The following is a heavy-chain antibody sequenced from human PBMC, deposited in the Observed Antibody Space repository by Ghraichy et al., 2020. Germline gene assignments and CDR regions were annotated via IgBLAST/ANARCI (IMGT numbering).Heavy chain of an antibody. CDR3: ARDGYTYGFDS. CDR1: GGSIRSYF. V-gene: IGHV4-59*01. CDR2: ISYSGST. Sequence: SETLSLTCTFSGGSIRSYFWSWIRQPPGKGLEWIGYISYSGSTNYNPSLESRVTISADTSKNQFSLILTSVTAADTAVYYCARDGYTYGFDSLGQGTLVTVS. D-gene: IGHD5-18*01. J-gene: IGHJ4*02.